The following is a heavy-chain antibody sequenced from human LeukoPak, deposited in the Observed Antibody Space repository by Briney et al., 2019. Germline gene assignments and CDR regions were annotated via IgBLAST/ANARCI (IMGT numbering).Heavy chain of an antibody. CDR2: ISAYNGNT. J-gene: IGHJ5*02. CDR3: ARSVVVVVAATKAPQNWFDP. Sequence: SVKVSCKASGYTFTSYGISWVRQAPGQGLEWMGWISAYNGNTNYAQKLQGRVTMTTDTSTSTAYMELRSLRSDDTAVYYCARSVVVVVAATKAPQNWFDPWGQGTLVTVSS. D-gene: IGHD2-15*01. CDR1: GYTFTSYG. V-gene: IGHV1-18*01.